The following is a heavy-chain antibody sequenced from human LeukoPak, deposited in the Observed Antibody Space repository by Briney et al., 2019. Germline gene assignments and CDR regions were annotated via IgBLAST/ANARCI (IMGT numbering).Heavy chain of an antibody. Sequence: GGSLRLSCAASGFTLIDHAMHWVRQTPEKGLEWVSGIFWNGGRADYGDSVKGRFTVSRDNAKNSLYLQMDRLRAEDTAVYYCIKDIRPGGMDVWGQGTTVTVSS. D-gene: IGHD1-14*01. CDR3: IKDIRPGGMDV. CDR1: GFTLIDHA. CDR2: IFWNGGRA. J-gene: IGHJ6*02. V-gene: IGHV3-9*01.